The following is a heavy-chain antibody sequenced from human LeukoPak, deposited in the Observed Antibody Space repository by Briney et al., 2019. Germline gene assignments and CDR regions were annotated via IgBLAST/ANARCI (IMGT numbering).Heavy chain of an antibody. V-gene: IGHV1-18*01. CDR1: GYTFSDYG. J-gene: IGHJ4*02. Sequence: GASVKVSCKASGYTFSDYGISWVRQAPGQGLEWMGWISGYNGNTNYVQKLQGRVTMTTDTSTRTAYKELRSLKSDDTAVYYCGRSREGLYSGSSLDYWGQGTLVIVSS. CDR2: ISGYNGNT. CDR3: GRSREGLYSGSSLDY. D-gene: IGHD1-26*01.